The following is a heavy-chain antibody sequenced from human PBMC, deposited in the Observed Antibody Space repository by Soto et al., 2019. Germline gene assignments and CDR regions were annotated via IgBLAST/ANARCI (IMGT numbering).Heavy chain of an antibody. J-gene: IGHJ4*02. Sequence: GASVKVSCKVSGYTLTELSMHWVRQAPGKGQEWMGGFDPEDGETIYAQKFQGRVTMTEDTSTDTAYMELSSLRSEDTAVYYCASRPSGAWYYDFWSGYYPFDYWGQGTLVTVSS. CDR3: ASRPSGAWYYDFWSGYYPFDY. V-gene: IGHV1-24*01. CDR2: FDPEDGET. CDR1: GYTLTELS. D-gene: IGHD3-3*01.